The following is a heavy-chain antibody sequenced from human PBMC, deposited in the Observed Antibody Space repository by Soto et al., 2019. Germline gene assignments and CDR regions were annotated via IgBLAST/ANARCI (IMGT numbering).Heavy chain of an antibody. D-gene: IGHD2-15*01. V-gene: IGHV3-30*18. Sequence: GGSLRLSCAASGFTFSSYGMHWVRQAPGKGLEWVAVISYDGSNKYYADSVKGRFTISRDNSKNTLYLQMNSLRAEDTAVYYCAKAGYCSGGSCHFYYYYYYMDVWGKGTTVTVSS. CDR3: AKAGYCSGGSCHFYYYYYYMDV. CDR1: GFTFSSYG. CDR2: ISYDGSNK. J-gene: IGHJ6*03.